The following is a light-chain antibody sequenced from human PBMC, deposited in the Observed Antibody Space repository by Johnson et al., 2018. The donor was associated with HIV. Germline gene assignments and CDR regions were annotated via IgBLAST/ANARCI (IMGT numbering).Light chain of an antibody. CDR1: SSNIGNNY. CDR2: DNN. Sequence: SVLTQPPSVSAAPGQKVTISCSGSSSNIGNNYVSWYQQLPGTAPKLLIYDNNKRPSGIPDRFSGSKSGTSATLGITGLQTGDEADYYCGTWDSSLSAGVFGTGAKGTV. V-gene: IGLV1-51*01. J-gene: IGLJ1*01. CDR3: GTWDSSLSAGV.